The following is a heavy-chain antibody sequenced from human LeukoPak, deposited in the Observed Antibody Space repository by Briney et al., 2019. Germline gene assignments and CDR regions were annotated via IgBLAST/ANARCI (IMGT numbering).Heavy chain of an antibody. CDR3: ARGGGSYSPASDI. J-gene: IGHJ3*02. CDR2: INHSGST. V-gene: IGHV4-34*01. D-gene: IGHD1-26*01. Sequence: SETLSLTCAVYGGSFSGYYWSWIRQPPGKGLEWIGEINHSGSTNYNPSLKSRVTISVDTSKNQFSLKLSSVTAADTAVYYCARGGGSYSPASDIWGQGTMVTVSS. CDR1: GGSFSGYY.